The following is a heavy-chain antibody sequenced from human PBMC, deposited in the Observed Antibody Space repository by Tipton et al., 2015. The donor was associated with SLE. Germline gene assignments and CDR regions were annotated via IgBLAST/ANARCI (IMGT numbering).Heavy chain of an antibody. V-gene: IGHV3-48*03. CDR3: AREGMPGSVGYYMDV. CDR1: GFPFSNFA. Sequence: SLRLSCAASGFPFSNFAIHWVRQAPGKGLEWVAYINAGGDTRYADSVKGRFTISRDNAKNLLYLQMDSLRVEDTGLYYCAREGMPGSVGYYMDVWGKGTTVTVSS. CDR2: INAGGDTR. D-gene: IGHD2-2*01. J-gene: IGHJ6*03.